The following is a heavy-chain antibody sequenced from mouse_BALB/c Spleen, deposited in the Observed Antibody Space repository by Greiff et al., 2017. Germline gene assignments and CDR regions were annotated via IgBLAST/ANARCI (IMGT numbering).Heavy chain of an antibody. J-gene: IGHJ2*01. CDR3: ARQRGNYGYFDY. Sequence: EVKVVESGGGLVQPGGSLKLSCAASGFTFSSYTMSWVRQTPEKRLEWVAYISNGGGSTYYPDTVKGRFTISRDNAKNTLYLQMSSLKSEDTAMYYCARQRGNYGYFDYWGQGTTLTVSS. CDR2: ISNGGGST. V-gene: IGHV5-12-2*01. D-gene: IGHD2-1*01. CDR1: GFTFSSYT.